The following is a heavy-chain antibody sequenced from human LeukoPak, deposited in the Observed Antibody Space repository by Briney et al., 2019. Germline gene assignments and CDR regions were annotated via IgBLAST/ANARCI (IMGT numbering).Heavy chain of an antibody. CDR3: ARMGPYYYDSSGYYRGLMDV. V-gene: IGHV4-34*01. J-gene: IGHJ6*03. Sequence: YWIGWVRQLPGKGLEWIGEINHSGSTNYNPSLKSRVTISVDTSKNQFSLKLSSVTAADTAVYYCARMGPYYYDSSGYYRGLMDVWGKGTTVTVSS. D-gene: IGHD3-22*01. CDR1: Y. CDR2: INHSGST.